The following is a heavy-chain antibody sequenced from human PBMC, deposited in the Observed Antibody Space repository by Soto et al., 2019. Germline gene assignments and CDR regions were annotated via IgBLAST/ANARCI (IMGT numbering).Heavy chain of an antibody. CDR2: INPKTGDK. D-gene: IGHD1-1*01. J-gene: IGHJ5*02. V-gene: IGHV1-2*02. CDR3: ATGTNGTTGWYHP. CDR1: GYTFTDFY. Sequence: QEQLVQSGTEVKKPGASVTVSCKSSGYTFTDFYLHWLRQAPGQGLEWVGWINPKTGDKKSSQKFQGRVTMSRDTSVRTAYIDLTSLTSDDTAMYYCATGTNGTTGWYHPWGQGTRVTVSS.